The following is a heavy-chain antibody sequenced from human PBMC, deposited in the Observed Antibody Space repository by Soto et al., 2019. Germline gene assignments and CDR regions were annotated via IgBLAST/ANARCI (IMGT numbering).Heavy chain of an antibody. Sequence: SVKVSCKASGYTLTAYYMHWVRQAPGQGLAGMGWINPNSGGTDYEQTLPGRVTLTRDTSITTAYMEPRSLRSAHTAVYYCARDVEIVIIPATLLDVWGQGTTVTVSS. J-gene: IGHJ6*02. CDR1: GYTLTAYY. CDR2: INPNSGGT. V-gene: IGHV1-2*02. CDR3: ARDVEIVIIPATLLDV. D-gene: IGHD2-2*03.